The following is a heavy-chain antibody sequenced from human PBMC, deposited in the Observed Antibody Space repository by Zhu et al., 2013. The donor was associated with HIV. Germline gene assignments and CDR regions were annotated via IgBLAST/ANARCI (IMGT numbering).Heavy chain of an antibody. V-gene: IGHV1-8*01. CDR2: MNPNSGNR. J-gene: IGHJ4*02. D-gene: IGHD6-19*01. CDR3: VRDRRQWLTLEY. CDR1: GYTFGSYE. Sequence: QVQLVQSGSEVKKPGASVKVSCKSSGYTFGSYEINWLRQATGQGPEWIGWMNPNSGNRDYAQKFQGRVTITMTSSISTVYMELSSLRSDDTAVYYCVRDRRQWLTLEYWGLGTLVTVSS.